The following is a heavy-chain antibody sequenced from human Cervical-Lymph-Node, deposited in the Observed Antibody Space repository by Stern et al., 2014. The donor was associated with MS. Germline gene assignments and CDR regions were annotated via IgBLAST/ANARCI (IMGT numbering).Heavy chain of an antibody. V-gene: IGHV3-23*04. CDR2: ISGGSGSI. D-gene: IGHD1-26*01. CDR3: AKYSGRYYYYYAMDV. Sequence: EVQLVQSGGGLVQPGGSLRLSCAASGFTFSSYATSWVRQAPGKGLELDSGISGGSGSIFYADSVKGRFTISRDNSKSTLFLQMNSLRAEDTAVYYCAKYSGRYYYYYAMDVWGQGTTVTVSS. CDR1: GFTFSSYA. J-gene: IGHJ6*02.